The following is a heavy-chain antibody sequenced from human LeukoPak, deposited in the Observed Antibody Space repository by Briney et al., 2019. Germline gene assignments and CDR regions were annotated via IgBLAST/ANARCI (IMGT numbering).Heavy chain of an antibody. J-gene: IGHJ5*02. D-gene: IGHD2-2*01. CDR1: GYTFTGYY. CDR3: ARDLSEGSTSCYGP. V-gene: IGHV1-2*02. Sequence: GASVKVSCKASGYTFTGYYMHWVRQAPGQGLEWMGWINPNSGGTNYAQKFQGRVTMTRDTSISTAYMELSRLRSDDTAVYYCARDLSEGSTSCYGPWGQGTLVTVSS. CDR2: INPNSGGT.